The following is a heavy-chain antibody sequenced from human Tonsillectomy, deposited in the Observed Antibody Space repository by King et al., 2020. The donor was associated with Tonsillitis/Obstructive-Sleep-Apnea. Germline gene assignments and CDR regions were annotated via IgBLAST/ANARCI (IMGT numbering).Heavy chain of an antibody. CDR1: GFTCSSYA. CDR2: ISYNGVNK. CDR3: ARNPYGDYYFDY. J-gene: IGHJ4*02. Sequence: VQLVESGGGVVQPGRSLRLSCAASGFTCSSYAMHWVRQAPGKGLEWVAVISYNGVNKYYADSVKGRFTISRDNPENTLYLQMNSLRAEDTAVYYCARNPYGDYYFDYWGQGTLVTVSS. D-gene: IGHD4-17*01. V-gene: IGHV3-30*01.